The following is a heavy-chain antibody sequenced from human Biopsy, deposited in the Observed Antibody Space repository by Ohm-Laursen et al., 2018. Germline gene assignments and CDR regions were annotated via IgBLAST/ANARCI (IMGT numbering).Heavy chain of an antibody. Sequence: GASVKVSCKASGGTFSSFGISWVRQAPGQGLEWMGEINSMFGTTNYAQTFQGRVTITADESTSTAYMEVSSLRSEDTAVYYCAKRGVERVMPLAYWGQGTLVTVSS. J-gene: IGHJ4*02. CDR3: AKRGVERVMPLAY. D-gene: IGHD5-12*01. CDR1: GGTFSSFG. V-gene: IGHV1-69*13. CDR2: INSMFGTT.